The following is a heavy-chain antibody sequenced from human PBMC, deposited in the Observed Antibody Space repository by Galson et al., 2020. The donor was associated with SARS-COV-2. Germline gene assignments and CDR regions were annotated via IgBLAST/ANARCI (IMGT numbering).Heavy chain of an antibody. D-gene: IGHD4-17*01. CDR2: IWYDGSNK. V-gene: IGHV3-33*06. J-gene: IGHJ4*02. Sequence: GGSLRLSCAASGFTFSSYGMHWVRQAPGKGLEWVAVIWYDGSNKYYADSVKGQFTISRDNSKNTLYLQMNSLRAEDTAVYYCAKAPHTVFPLNYWGQGTLVTVSS. CDR1: GFTFSSYG. CDR3: AKAPHTVFPLNY.